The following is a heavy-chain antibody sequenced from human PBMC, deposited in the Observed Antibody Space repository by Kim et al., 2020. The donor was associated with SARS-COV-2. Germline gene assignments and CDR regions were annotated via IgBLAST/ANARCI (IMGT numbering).Heavy chain of an antibody. J-gene: IGHJ6*02. CDR3: AQKDNTYYHYYFAMDV. V-gene: IGHV3-23*01. CDR1: GFTFSNYD. D-gene: IGHD2-15*01. CDR2: IRGSGGST. Sequence: GGSLRLSCAXSGFTFSNYDMSWVRQAPGKGLEWVSAIRGSGGSTYYADSVKGRFTISRDNSKNTLYLQMNSLRAEDTAVYYCAQKDNTYYHYYFAMDVWGRGTTVTVSS.